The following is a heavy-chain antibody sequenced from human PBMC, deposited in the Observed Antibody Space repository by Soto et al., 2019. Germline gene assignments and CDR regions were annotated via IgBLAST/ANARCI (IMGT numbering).Heavy chain of an antibody. CDR2: IYYSGST. V-gene: IGHV4-39*02. J-gene: IGHJ6*02. CDR1: GGSISSSSYY. Sequence: PSETLSLTCTVSGGSISSSSYYWGWIRQPPGKGLEWIGSIYYSGSTYYNPSLKSRVTISVDTSKNQFSLKLSSVTAADTAVYYCARDYGEGEQIVYGMDVWG. D-gene: IGHD4-17*01. CDR3: ARDYGEGEQIVYGMDV.